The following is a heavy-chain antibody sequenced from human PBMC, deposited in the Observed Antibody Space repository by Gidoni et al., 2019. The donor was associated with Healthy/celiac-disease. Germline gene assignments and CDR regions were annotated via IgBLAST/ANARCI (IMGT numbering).Heavy chain of an antibody. V-gene: IGHV6-1*01. CDR3: ARVTFGGIAVVSEDGDYGMDV. J-gene: IGHJ6*02. D-gene: IGHD6-19*01. CDR2: TYYRSKWYN. Sequence: QVQLQQSGPGLVKPSQTLSLTCAISGDSVSSNSAAWHWIRQSPSRGLEWLGRTYYRSKWYNDYAVSVKSRITINPDTSKNQFSLQLNSVTPEDTAVYYCARVTFGGIAVVSEDGDYGMDVWGQGTTVTVSS. CDR1: GDSVSSNSAA.